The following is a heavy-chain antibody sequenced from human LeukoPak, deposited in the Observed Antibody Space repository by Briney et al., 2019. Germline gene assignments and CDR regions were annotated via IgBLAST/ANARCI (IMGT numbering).Heavy chain of an antibody. CDR2: ISYDGSNK. J-gene: IGHJ4*02. D-gene: IGHD3-22*01. CDR3: ARDRVAGDSRGGLFDY. V-gene: IGHV3-30-3*01. CDR1: GFIVSSYA. Sequence: PGGSLRLSCAASGFIVSSYAMHWVRQAPGKGLEWVAVISYDGSNKYYADSVKGRFTISRDNSKNTLYLQMNSLRAEDTAVYYCARDRVAGDSRGGLFDYWGQGTLVTVSS.